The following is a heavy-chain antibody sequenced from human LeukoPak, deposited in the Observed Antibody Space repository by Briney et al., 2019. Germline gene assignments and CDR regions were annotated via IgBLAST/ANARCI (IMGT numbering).Heavy chain of an antibody. CDR3: ARIPVDTAMADVSLFDY. J-gene: IGHJ4*02. CDR1: GYTFTSYG. D-gene: IGHD5-18*01. CDR2: ISAYNGNT. V-gene: IGHV1-18*04. Sequence: ASVKVSCKASGYTFTSYGISWVRQAPGQGLEWMGWISAYNGNTNYAQKLQGRVTMTTDTSTSTAYMELRSLRSDDTAVYYCARIPVDTAMADVSLFDYWGQGTLVTVSS.